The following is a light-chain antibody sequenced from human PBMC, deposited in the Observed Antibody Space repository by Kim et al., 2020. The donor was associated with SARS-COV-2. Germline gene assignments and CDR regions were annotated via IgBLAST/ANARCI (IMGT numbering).Light chain of an antibody. CDR1: KLGDKY. Sequence: VSPGQTARITCSGDKLGDKYACWYQQKPGQSPVLVIYQDIKRPSGIPERFSGSNSGNTATLTISGTQAMDEADYYCQAWDSNTGVFGGGTQLTVL. CDR2: QDI. J-gene: IGLJ2*01. CDR3: QAWDSNTGV. V-gene: IGLV3-1*01.